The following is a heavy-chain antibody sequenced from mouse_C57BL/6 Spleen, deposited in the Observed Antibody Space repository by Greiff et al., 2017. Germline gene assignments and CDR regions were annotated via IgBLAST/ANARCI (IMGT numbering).Heavy chain of an antibody. CDR3: ARGPDLDY. CDR2: IDPSDSYT. CDR1: GYTFTSYW. V-gene: IGHV1-69*01. J-gene: IGHJ2*01. Sequence: QVQLKESGAELVMPGASVKLSCKASGYTFTSYWMHWVKQRPGQGLEWIGEIDPSDSYTNYNQKFKGKSTLTVDKSSSTAYMQLSSLTSEDSAVYYCARGPDLDYWGQGTTLTVSS.